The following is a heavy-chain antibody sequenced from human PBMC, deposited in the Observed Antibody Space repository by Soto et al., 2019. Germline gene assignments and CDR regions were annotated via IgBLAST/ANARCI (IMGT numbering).Heavy chain of an antibody. CDR1: GFTFSSYA. J-gene: IGHJ1*01. CDR2: ISGSGGST. CDR3: ALRYDSSGYYPANEYFQH. V-gene: IGHV3-23*01. Sequence: PGGSLRLSCAASGFTFSSYAMSWVRQAPGKGLEWVSAISGSGGSTYYADSVKGRFTISRDNSKNTLYLQMNSLRAEDTAVYYCALRYDSSGYYPANEYFQHWGQGTLVTVSS. D-gene: IGHD3-22*01.